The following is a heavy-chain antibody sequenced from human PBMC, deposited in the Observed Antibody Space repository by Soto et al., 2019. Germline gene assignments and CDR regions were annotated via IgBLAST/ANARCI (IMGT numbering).Heavy chain of an antibody. D-gene: IGHD3-16*01. CDR3: ARGSYWGYFEY. CDR2: ISSSGSTI. CDR1: GFTFSSYE. J-gene: IGHJ4*02. V-gene: IGHV3-48*03. Sequence: GGSLRLSFAASGFTFSSYEMTWVRQAPGKGLEWVSYISSSGSTIYYADSVKGRFTISRDNAKTSLYLQMNSLRAEDTAVYYCARGSYWGYFEYWGQGTLVTVSS.